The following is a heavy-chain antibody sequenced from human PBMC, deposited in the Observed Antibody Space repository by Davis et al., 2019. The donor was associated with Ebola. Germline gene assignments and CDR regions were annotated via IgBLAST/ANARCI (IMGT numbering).Heavy chain of an antibody. V-gene: IGHV7-4-1*02. D-gene: IGHD6-13*01. Sequence: ASVKVSCKASGYTFTSYGISWVRQAPGQGLEWMGWINTNTGNPTYAQGFTGRFVFSLDTSVSTAYLQISSLKAEDTAVYYCARHGYSSSWDPFDYWGQGTLVTVSS. CDR1: GYTFTSYG. CDR2: INTNTGNP. J-gene: IGHJ4*02. CDR3: ARHGYSSSWDPFDY.